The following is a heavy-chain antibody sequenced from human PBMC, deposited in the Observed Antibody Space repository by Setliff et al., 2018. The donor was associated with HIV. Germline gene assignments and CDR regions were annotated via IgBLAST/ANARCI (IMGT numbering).Heavy chain of an antibody. J-gene: IGHJ6*02. CDR1: GGSISGYF. D-gene: IGHD3-3*01. CDR2: IYHSGNT. Sequence: LSLTCTVSGGSISGYFWNWIRQPPGKGLEWIGYIYHSGNTNYNPSLGSRVSISVDTSKTQFSLKLSSVTAADTAVYYCARDNYYNFWSGYWGMDVWGQGTTVTVSS. CDR3: ARDNYYNFWSGYWGMDV. V-gene: IGHV4-59*12.